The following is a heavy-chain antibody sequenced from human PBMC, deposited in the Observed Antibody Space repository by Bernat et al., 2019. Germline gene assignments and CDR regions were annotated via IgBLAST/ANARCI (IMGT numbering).Heavy chain of an antibody. V-gene: IGHV1-2*06. CDR2: INPNSGGT. CDR1: GYTFTGYY. Sequence: QVQLVQSGAEVKKPGASVKVSCKASGYTFTGYYMHWVRQAPGQGLEWMGRINPNSGGTNYAQKFQGRVTMTRDTSISTAYMERSRLRSDDTAVYYCARDRPFNYDYIWGSYRYTVVLDFQHWGQGTLVTVSS. D-gene: IGHD3-16*02. J-gene: IGHJ1*01. CDR3: ARDRPFNYDYIWGSYRYTVVLDFQH.